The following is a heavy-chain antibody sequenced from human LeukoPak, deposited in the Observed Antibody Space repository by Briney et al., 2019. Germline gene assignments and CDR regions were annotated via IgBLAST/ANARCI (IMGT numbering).Heavy chain of an antibody. D-gene: IGHD3-22*01. CDR3: AKDRYYDSSGYLYYFDY. CDR2: IGHDGADK. CDR1: GFTFSHYA. J-gene: IGHJ4*02. V-gene: IGHV3-30*04. Sequence: GRSLRLSCAASGFTFSHYALHWVRQALGKGLEWVALIGHDGADKYYADSVKGRFLISRDNSKNTLYLQMNSLRAEDTAVYYCAKDRYYDSSGYLYYFDYWGQGTLVTVSS.